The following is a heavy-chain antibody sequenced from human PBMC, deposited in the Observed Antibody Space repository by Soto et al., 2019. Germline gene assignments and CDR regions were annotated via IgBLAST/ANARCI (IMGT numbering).Heavy chain of an antibody. D-gene: IGHD2-15*01. Sequence: ASVKVSCKASGYTFTSYGISWVRQAPGQGLEWMGWISAYNGSTNYAQKLQGRVTMTTDTSTSTAYKELRSLRSDDTAVYYCARLTGNRLLLFDYWGQGTPVTVSS. J-gene: IGHJ4*02. CDR2: ISAYNGST. CDR1: GYTFTSYG. V-gene: IGHV1-18*01. CDR3: ARLTGNRLLLFDY.